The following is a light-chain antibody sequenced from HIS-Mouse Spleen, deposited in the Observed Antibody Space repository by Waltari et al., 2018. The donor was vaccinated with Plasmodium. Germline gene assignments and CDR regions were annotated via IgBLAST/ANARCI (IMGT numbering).Light chain of an antibody. CDR1: NIGSKS. CDR2: DDS. V-gene: IGLV3-21*02. Sequence: SYVLTQPPSVSVAPGQTARISCGGNNIGSKSVHWYQQKPGQAPVLVVDDDSDRPLGIPERVSGSKPGNTATLTISRVEAGDEADYYCQVWDNSSDHVVFGGGTKLTVL. J-gene: IGLJ2*01. CDR3: QVWDNSSDHVV.